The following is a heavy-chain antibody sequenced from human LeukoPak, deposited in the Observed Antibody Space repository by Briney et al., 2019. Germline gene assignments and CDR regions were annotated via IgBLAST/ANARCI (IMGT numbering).Heavy chain of an antibody. D-gene: IGHD1-26*01. Sequence: GGSLRLSCAAPGFTFSVYVMSWVRQAPGKGLEWVSVISVPGGSTYYADSVKGRFTISRDNSKNTLYLQMNSLSAEDTAVYYCAKDYTKGVGATDYWGQGTLVTVSS. V-gene: IGHV3-23*01. CDR2: ISVPGGST. J-gene: IGHJ4*01. CDR3: AKDYTKGVGATDY. CDR1: GFTFSVYV.